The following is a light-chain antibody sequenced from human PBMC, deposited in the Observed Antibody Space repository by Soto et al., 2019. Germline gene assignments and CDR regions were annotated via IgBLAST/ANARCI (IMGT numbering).Light chain of an antibody. CDR2: EAS. CDR3: QQYNSYSHT. V-gene: IGKV1-5*03. J-gene: IGKJ5*01. CDR1: QSIKSW. Sequence: DIQMTQSPSTLSASVGDRVTITCRASQSIKSWLAWYQQKPGKAPKLLIYEASSLESGVPSRFGGSGSGTEFTLTISSLQPDDFATYYCQQYNSYSHTFGQGTRLEIK.